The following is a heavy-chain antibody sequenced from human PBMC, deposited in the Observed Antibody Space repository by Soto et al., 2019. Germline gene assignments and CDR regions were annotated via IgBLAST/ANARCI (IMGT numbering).Heavy chain of an antibody. CDR2: IYSSGST. J-gene: IGHJ5*02. Sequence: QVQLQESGPGLVKPSQTLSLTCTVSGGSISSGDYYWSWIRQPPGKGLEWIGYIYSSGSTYYNPSLKSRVTISVDTSKNQFSLKLSSVTAADTAVYYCARASRGVVVAGYRDWFDPWGQGTLVTVSS. CDR3: ARASRGVVVAGYRDWFDP. D-gene: IGHD2-15*01. V-gene: IGHV4-30-4*01. CDR1: GGSISSGDYY.